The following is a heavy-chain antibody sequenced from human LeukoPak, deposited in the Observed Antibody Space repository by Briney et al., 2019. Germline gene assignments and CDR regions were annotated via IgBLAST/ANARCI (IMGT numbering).Heavy chain of an antibody. CDR2: IYSDESLI. CDR1: GYSFSKYW. CDR3: GRYGLSGNGYTSYFYYGMDF. V-gene: IGHV5-51*01. D-gene: IGHD5-24*01. Sequence: GESLKISCTASGYSFSKYWIGWVRQTPGEGLEWMGFIYSDESLIRYSPSFEGQVTISADNSINTAYLQWNSLKASDTAMYYCGRYGLSGNGYTSYFYYGMDFWGQGTAVTVSS. J-gene: IGHJ6*02.